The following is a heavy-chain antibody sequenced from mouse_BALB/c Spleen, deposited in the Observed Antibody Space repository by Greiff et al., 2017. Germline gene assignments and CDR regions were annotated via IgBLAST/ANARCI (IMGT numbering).Heavy chain of an antibody. Sequence: QVQLQQSGAELATPGASVTMSCKASGYTFTSYWMHWVKQRPGQGLEWIGYINPSTGYTEYNQKFKDKATLTADKSSSTAYMQLSSLTSEDSAVYYCANRGITAYYAMDYWGQGTSVTVSS. V-gene: IGHV1-4*01. J-gene: IGHJ4*01. CDR2: INPSTGYT. D-gene: IGHD2-4*01. CDR3: ANRGITAYYAMDY. CDR1: GYTFTSYW.